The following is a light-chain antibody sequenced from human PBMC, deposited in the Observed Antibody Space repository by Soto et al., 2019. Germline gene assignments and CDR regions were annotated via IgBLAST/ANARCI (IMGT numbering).Light chain of an antibody. Sequence: EIVLTQSPGTLSLCPGERATLSCRASQSVSNNYLAWYQQKPGQAPRLLIYAASSRATGIPDRFSGSGSGTDFTLTISRLEPEDFAVYYCQQYGTSPITFGQGTRLEIK. V-gene: IGKV3-20*01. CDR1: QSVSNNY. CDR3: QQYGTSPIT. CDR2: AAS. J-gene: IGKJ5*01.